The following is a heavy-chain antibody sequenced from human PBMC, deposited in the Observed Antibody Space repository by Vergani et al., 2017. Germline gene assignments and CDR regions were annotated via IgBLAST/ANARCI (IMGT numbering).Heavy chain of an antibody. J-gene: IGHJ6*03. Sequence: QVQLAESGGGRAQPGRSLRLSCAASGFSFSSHAIHWVRQAPGKGLEWVAVISNDGSKKYYADSVKGRFTISRDNSKNTLDLQMNSLRTQDTAVYYCAKAGSVTSGSLQYNFYMDVWGKGTTVTVS. CDR3: AKAGSVTSGSLQYNFYMDV. V-gene: IGHV3-30*18. D-gene: IGHD3-10*01. CDR2: ISNDGSKK. CDR1: GFSFSSHA.